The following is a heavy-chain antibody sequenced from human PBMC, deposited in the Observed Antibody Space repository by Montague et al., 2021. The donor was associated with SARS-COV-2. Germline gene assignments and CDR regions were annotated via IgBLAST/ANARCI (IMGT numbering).Heavy chain of an antibody. D-gene: IGHD6-19*01. Sequence: SLRLSCAASGFTFSSYDMHWVRQATGNGLECVSIISTAGDTYYPGSVKGRFTISRDNAKNSLYLQMNSLRAGDTAVYYCARGDRTGWQTDYWGQGTLVTVSS. J-gene: IGHJ4*02. V-gene: IGHV3-13*04. CDR2: ISTAGDT. CDR3: ARGDRTGWQTDY. CDR1: GFTFSSYD.